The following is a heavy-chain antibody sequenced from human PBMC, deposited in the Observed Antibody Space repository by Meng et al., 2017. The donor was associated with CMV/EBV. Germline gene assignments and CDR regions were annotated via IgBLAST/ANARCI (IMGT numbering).Heavy chain of an antibody. D-gene: IGHD1-26*01. CDR1: GFTFSSYS. V-gene: IGHV3-48*04. J-gene: IGHJ4*02. Sequence: GESLKISCAASGFTFSSYSMNWVRQAPGKGLEWVSYISSSSSTIYYADSVKGRFTISRDNAKNSLYLQMNSLRAEDTAVYYCARASGRYSGGSVGYWGQGTLVTVSS. CDR3: ARASGRYSGGSVGY. CDR2: ISSSSSTI.